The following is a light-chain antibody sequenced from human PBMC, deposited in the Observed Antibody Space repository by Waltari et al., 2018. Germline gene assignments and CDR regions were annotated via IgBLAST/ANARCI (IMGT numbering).Light chain of an antibody. J-gene: IGLJ2*01. CDR1: SNDVGGYNS. V-gene: IGLV2-14*01. Sequence: QSALTQPASVSGSPGQSVTIFCAGTSNDVGGYNSVAWYQEDPGQAPIAIIYDVSDRPSVVSDRFSGSKSGNTASLTISGLQAEDEADYYCSSQSSNDVVLFGGGTKLTVL. CDR2: DVS. CDR3: SSQSSNDVVL.